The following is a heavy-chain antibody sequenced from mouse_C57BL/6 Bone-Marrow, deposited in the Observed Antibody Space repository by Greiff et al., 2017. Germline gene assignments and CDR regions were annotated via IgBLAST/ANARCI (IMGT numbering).Heavy chain of an antibody. J-gene: IGHJ4*01. CDR2: ISSGGSYT. Sequence: EVKLMESGGDLVKPGGSLKLSCAASGFTFSSYGMSWVRQTPDKRLEWVATISSGGSYTYYPDSVKGRFTISRDNAKNTLYLQMSSLKSEDTAMYYCARQPAYYAMDYWGQGTSVTVSS. CDR3: ARQPAYYAMDY. V-gene: IGHV5-6*01. CDR1: GFTFSSYG.